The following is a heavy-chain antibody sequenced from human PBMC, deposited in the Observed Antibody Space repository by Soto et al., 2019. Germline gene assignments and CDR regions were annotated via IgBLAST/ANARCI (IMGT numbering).Heavy chain of an antibody. CDR1: GGSISSGGYY. CDR3: ARVPEERSLRWFDY. CDR2: IYYSGST. D-gene: IGHD4-17*01. J-gene: IGHJ4*02. V-gene: IGHV4-31*03. Sequence: LSLTCTVSGGSISSGGYYWSWIRQHPGKGLEWIGYIYYSGSTYYNPSLKSRVTISVDTSKNQFSLKLSSVTAADTAVYYCARVPEERSLRWFDYWGQGTLVTVSS.